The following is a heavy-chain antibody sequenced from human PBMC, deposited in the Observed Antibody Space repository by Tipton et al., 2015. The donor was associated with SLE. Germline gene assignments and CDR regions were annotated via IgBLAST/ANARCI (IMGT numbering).Heavy chain of an antibody. CDR1: GFTVSNNY. J-gene: IGHJ2*01. CDR2: IYSGGST. Sequence: LRLSCAASGFTVSNNYMTWVRQAPGKGLEWVSLIYSGGSTYYAESVKGRFTISRDNSKNTLYLQMNSLRAEDTAVYYCARDRHCSSTSCYGLWGRGTLVTVSS. V-gene: IGHV3-66*02. D-gene: IGHD2-2*01. CDR3: ARDRHCSSTSCYGL.